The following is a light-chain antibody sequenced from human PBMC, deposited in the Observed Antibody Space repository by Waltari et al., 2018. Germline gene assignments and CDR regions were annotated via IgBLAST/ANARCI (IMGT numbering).Light chain of an antibody. CDR3: QQYHHLPLT. Sequence: DVQLTQSPSSLSASVGDSVTITCRASQYVNKYLNLYQHRPGEAPKLLIYDTSNLQAGVPSRFSGSGHGTDFSFTISSLQPEDIGTYYCQQYHHLPLTFAGGTKVAVK. CDR2: DTS. J-gene: IGKJ4*01. V-gene: IGKV1-33*01. CDR1: QYVNKY.